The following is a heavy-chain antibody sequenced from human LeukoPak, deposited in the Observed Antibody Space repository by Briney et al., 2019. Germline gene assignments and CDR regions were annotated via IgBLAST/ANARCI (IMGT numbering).Heavy chain of an antibody. CDR3: ARDRIGVDV. CDR2: IYSSGGT. D-gene: IGHD3-10*01. J-gene: IGHJ6*04. Sequence: SETLSLTCTVPGGSISSGSYYWSWIRQPAGKGLERIGRIYSSGGTNYNPSLKSRVTISVDTSKNQFSLKLSSVTAADTAVYYCARDRIGVDVWGKGTTVTVSS. V-gene: IGHV4-61*02. CDR1: GGSISSGSYY.